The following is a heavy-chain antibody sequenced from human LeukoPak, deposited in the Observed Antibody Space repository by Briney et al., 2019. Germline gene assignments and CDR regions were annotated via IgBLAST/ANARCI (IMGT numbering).Heavy chain of an antibody. CDR1: GFSLSTSGVG. J-gene: IGHJ3*01. CDR2: IYWNDDK. D-gene: IGHD3-22*01. CDR3: AHRRSNYYDSSGYPLDAFDV. V-gene: IGHV2-5*01. Sequence: SGPTLVNPTQTLTLTCTFSGFSLSTSGVGVGWIRQPPGKALEWLTLIYWNDDKRYRPSLQSRLIITKDTSKNQVVLTMTNMDPVDTATYYCAHRRSNYYDSSGYPLDAFDVWGQGTMVTVSS.